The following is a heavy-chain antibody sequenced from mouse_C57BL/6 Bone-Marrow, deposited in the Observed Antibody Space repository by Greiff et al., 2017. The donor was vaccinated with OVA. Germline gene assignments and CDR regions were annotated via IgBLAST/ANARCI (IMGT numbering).Heavy chain of an antibody. Sequence: EVQLQQSGPELVKPGASVKISCKASGYTFTDYYMNWVKQSHGKSLEWIGDINPNNGGTSYNQKFKGKATLTVDKSSSTAYMELRSLTSEDSAVDYCARSIITAVGYWGQGTTLTVSS. CDR3: ARSIITAVGY. D-gene: IGHD1-1*01. J-gene: IGHJ2*01. CDR1: GYTFTDYY. CDR2: INPNNGGT. V-gene: IGHV1-26*01.